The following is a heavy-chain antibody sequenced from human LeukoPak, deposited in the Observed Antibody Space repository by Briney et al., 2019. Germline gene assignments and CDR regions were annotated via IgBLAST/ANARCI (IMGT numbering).Heavy chain of an antibody. CDR2: INHSRST. J-gene: IGHJ4*02. CDR1: GGSFSGYY. V-gene: IGHV4-34*01. D-gene: IGHD6-13*01. Sequence: SETLSLTCAVYGGSFSGYYWSWIRQPPGKGLEWIGEINHSRSTNYNPSLKSRVTISVDTSKNQFSLKLSSVTAADTAVYYCARDSADSSSAMHWGQGTLVTVSS. CDR3: ARDSADSSSAMH.